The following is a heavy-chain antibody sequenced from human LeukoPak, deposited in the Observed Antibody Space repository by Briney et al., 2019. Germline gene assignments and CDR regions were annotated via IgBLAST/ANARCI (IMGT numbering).Heavy chain of an antibody. J-gene: IGHJ4*02. CDR1: GYTFTSYY. Sequence: ASVKVSCKASGYTFTSYYMHWVRQAPGQGLEWMGIINPSGGSTSYAQKFQGRVTTTRDMSTSTVYMELSSLRSEDTAVYYCARDYSTRGYFDYWGQGTLVTVSS. CDR3: ARDYSTRGYFDY. D-gene: IGHD4-11*01. V-gene: IGHV1-46*01. CDR2: INPSGGST.